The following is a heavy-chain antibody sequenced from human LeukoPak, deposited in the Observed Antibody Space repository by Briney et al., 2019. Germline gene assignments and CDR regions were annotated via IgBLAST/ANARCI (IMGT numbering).Heavy chain of an antibody. Sequence: ASVKVSCKASGYTFTGYCMHWVRQAPGQRLEWMGWISAYNGHTNYTQKLQGRVTMTTDTSTSTAYMELRSLRSDDTAVYFCVRDGHRLYDYYYYYMDVWGKGTTVTVSS. J-gene: IGHJ6*03. CDR2: ISAYNGHT. CDR3: VRDGHRLYDYYYYYMDV. V-gene: IGHV1-18*04. D-gene: IGHD2-2*02. CDR1: GYTFTGYC.